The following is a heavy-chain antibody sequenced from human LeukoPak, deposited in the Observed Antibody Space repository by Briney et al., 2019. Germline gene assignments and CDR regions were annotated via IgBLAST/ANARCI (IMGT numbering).Heavy chain of an antibody. Sequence: PSETLSLTCAVYGGSFSGYYWSWIRQPPGKGLEWIGEINHSGSTNYNPSLKSRVTISVDTSKNQFSLKLSSVTAADTAVYYCARKASTRGYSYGYRVGAFDIWGQGTMVTVSS. CDR2: INHSGST. J-gene: IGHJ3*02. CDR1: GGSFSGYY. CDR3: ARKASTRGYSYGYRVGAFDI. D-gene: IGHD5-18*01. V-gene: IGHV4-34*01.